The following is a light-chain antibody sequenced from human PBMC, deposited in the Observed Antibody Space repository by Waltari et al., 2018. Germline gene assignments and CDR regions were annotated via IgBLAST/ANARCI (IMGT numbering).Light chain of an antibody. V-gene: IGLV3-25*03. CDR1: ALPKQF. J-gene: IGLJ2*01. CDR2: KDT. Sequence: SYELTQPPSVSVSPGQTARITCSGDALPKQFAFWYQQKSGQAPVVVIYKDTERPSGVPDRSSGSSSGKTVTLTISGAQAEDEADYYCQSGDSSGVVVFGGGTKLTVL. CDR3: QSGDSSGVVV.